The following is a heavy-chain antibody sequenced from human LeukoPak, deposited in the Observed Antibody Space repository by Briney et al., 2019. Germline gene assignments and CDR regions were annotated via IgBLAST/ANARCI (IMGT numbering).Heavy chain of an antibody. J-gene: IGHJ4*02. CDR2: INGNGDKT. CDR1: GFTFSGFA. CDR3: ARIGMEIFHEL. Sequence: GGSLRLSCAASGFTFSGFAMHWIRQAPGRRLEYVSAINGNGDKTFYTDSVRGRFTIFRDNSKNTLFLQMGSLRGEDTALYFCARIGMEIFHELWGQGTLVRVSS. V-gene: IGHV3-64*02. D-gene: IGHD1-7*01.